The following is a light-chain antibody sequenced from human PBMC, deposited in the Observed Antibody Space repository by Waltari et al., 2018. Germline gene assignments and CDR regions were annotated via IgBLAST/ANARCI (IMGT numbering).Light chain of an antibody. J-gene: IGKJ1*01. CDR1: PSIGKY. Sequence: DIVLTQFPDTLSLSAGERATLSCRASPSIGKYLAWYQLRPGQAPRLLIYDAYIRAAGIPDRFSGSGSGTDFSLTISRLEPDDFAMYYCQHYVRLPVTFGQGTKVEIK. CDR3: QHYVRLPVT. V-gene: IGKV3-20*01. CDR2: DAY.